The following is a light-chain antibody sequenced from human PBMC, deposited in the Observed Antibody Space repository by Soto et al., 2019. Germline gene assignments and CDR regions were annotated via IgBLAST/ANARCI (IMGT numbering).Light chain of an antibody. CDR3: QQSNNHPIS. CDR2: DVS. Sequence: DNQLTQSPSSISASVGDRVTITCRASQAVNSWLTRFQQKPGMAPKLVICDVSSLQSGVPSRFSGSGSGTEFTLTISRLQPEDFATNYCQQSNNHPISFGQGTRLE. V-gene: IGKV1-12*01. CDR1: QAVNSW. J-gene: IGKJ5*01.